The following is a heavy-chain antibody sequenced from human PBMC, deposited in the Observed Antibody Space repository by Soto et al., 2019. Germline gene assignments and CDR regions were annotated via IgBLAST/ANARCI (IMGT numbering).Heavy chain of an antibody. CDR3: ARANLMTTVTNYYYHGMDV. CDR1: GGTFSSYA. J-gene: IGHJ6*02. Sequence: GASVKVSCKASGGTFSSYAISWVRQAPGQGLEWMRGIIPIFGTANYAQKFQGRVTITADESTSTAYMELSSLRSEDTAVYYCARANLMTTVTNYYYHGMDVWGQGTTVTVSS. D-gene: IGHD4-4*01. V-gene: IGHV1-69*13. CDR2: IIPIFGTA.